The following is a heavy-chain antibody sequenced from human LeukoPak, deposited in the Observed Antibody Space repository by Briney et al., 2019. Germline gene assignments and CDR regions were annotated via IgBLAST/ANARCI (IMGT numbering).Heavy chain of an antibody. J-gene: IGHJ5*02. V-gene: IGHV4-34*01. Sequence: SETLSLTCAVYGGSFSGYYWSWIRQPPGKGLEWIGEINHSGSTNYNPSLKSRVTISVDTSKNQFSLKLSSVTAADTAVYYCARSGAAAAGTFGWFDPWGQGTLVTVSS. CDR3: ARSGAAAAGTFGWFDP. CDR2: INHSGST. D-gene: IGHD6-13*01. CDR1: GGSFSGYY.